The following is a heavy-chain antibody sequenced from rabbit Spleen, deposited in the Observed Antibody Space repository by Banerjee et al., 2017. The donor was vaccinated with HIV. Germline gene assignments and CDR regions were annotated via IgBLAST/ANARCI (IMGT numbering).Heavy chain of an antibody. J-gene: IGHJ3*01. D-gene: IGHD2-1*01. CDR2: IYTGDGNT. V-gene: IGHV1S47*01. CDR3: ARGSYVYGGYGDL. Sequence: QEQLVESGGGLVRPEGSLKLSCKASGFTLSSYWMSWVRQAPGKGLEWIARIYTGDGNTNYASWVNGRFTISRSTSLNTVTLQMTGLTAADTATYFCARGSYVYGGYGDLWGQGTLVTVS. CDR1: GFTLSSYW.